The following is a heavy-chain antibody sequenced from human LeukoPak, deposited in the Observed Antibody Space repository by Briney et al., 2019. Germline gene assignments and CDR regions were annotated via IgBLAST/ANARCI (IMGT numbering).Heavy chain of an antibody. V-gene: IGHV4/OR15-8*01. CDR3: ARSHDPLWGNYPDY. Sequence: PSETLSLTCDVSGGSIDSTNWWNWVRQPPGKGLEWIGEIHHDGRINYNPSLKSRVTLSVDKSKNQFSLRLNSVTAADTAMYYCARSHDPLWGNYPDYWGQGTLVTVSS. J-gene: IGHJ4*02. CDR1: GGSIDSTNW. CDR2: IHHDGRI. D-gene: IGHD3-16*02.